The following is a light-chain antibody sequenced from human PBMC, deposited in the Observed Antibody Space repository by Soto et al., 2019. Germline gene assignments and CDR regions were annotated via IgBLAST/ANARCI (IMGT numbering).Light chain of an antibody. CDR2: AES. CDR1: QRVXSY. J-gene: IGKJ1*01. V-gene: IGKV3-11*02. Sequence: ILLTQSASTLSLSPGDRATLSCRPSQRVXSYLFWCKRKSGQATRILIXAESNRATGIPARFSGSGSGRDFTLTISSLEPEEFAVSYCQQRSNWPTWTFGQGTKVDIK. CDR3: QQRSNWPTWT.